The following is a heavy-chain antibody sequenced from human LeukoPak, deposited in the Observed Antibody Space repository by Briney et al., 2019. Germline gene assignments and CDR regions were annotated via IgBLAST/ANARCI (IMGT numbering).Heavy chain of an antibody. J-gene: IGHJ2*01. D-gene: IGHD6-19*01. V-gene: IGHV4-4*02. CDR1: GGSISSSYW. Sequence: SGTLSLTCAVSGGSISSSYWWSWLRQPPGKGLEWIGEIYHSGTTNYNPSLKSRVTISVDKSKNQFSLKLSSVTAADTAVFYCARVAQKLERIALASTSEWRPNWYFDLWGRGTLVTVSS. CDR2: IYHSGTT. CDR3: ARVAQKLERIALASTSEWRPNWYFDL.